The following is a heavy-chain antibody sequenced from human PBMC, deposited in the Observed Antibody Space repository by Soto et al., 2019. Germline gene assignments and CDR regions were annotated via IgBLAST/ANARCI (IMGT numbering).Heavy chain of an antibody. CDR2: IYYSGST. J-gene: IGHJ5*02. Sequence: SETLSLTCTVSGGSISSYYWSWIRQPPGKGLEWIGYIYYSGSTNYNPSLKSRVTISVDTSKNQFSLKLSSVTAADTAVYHCARESYDYIWGSYRYTTNWFDPWGQGTLVTVSS. CDR3: ARESYDYIWGSYRYTTNWFDP. V-gene: IGHV4-59*01. CDR1: GGSISSYY. D-gene: IGHD3-16*02.